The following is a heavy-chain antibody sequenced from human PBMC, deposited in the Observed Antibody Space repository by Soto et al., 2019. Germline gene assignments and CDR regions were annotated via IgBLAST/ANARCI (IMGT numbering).Heavy chain of an antibody. Sequence: GGSLRLYCSASGVAVSSNYMNWVRQAPGKGLEWVSVIYSGGRTYYADSVKGRFTISRDNSKNTLYLQMNSLRAEDTAVYYCASSLVFDYWGQGTVVPVSS. D-gene: IGHD6-6*01. V-gene: IGHV3-53*01. CDR2: IYSGGRT. CDR3: ASSLVFDY. CDR1: GVAVSSNY. J-gene: IGHJ4*02.